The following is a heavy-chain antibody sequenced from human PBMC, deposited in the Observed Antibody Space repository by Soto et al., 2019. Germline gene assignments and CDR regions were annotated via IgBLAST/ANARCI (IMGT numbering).Heavy chain of an antibody. Sequence: GGSLRLSCAASGFTVSSNYMSWVRQAPGKGLEWVSVIYSGGSTYYADSVKGRFTISRDNSKNTLYLQMNSLRAEDTAVYYCARDSLHSSGYGSLDWGQGTLVTVSS. J-gene: IGHJ4*02. CDR2: IYSGGST. V-gene: IGHV3-53*01. D-gene: IGHD3-22*01. CDR1: GFTVSSNY. CDR3: ARDSLHSSGYGSLD.